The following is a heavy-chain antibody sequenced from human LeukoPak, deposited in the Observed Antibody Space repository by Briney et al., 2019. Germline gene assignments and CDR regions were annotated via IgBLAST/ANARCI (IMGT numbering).Heavy chain of an antibody. Sequence: GGSLRLSCAASGFTFSSYSMNWVRQAPGKGLEWVSSISSSSSYIYYADSVKGRFTISRDNAKNSLYLQMNSLRAEDTAIFYCAKAAGSGWSQDYFDHWGRGTLVTVSS. CDR3: AKAAGSGWSQDYFDH. D-gene: IGHD6-19*01. CDR2: ISSSSSYI. J-gene: IGHJ4*02. V-gene: IGHV3-21*04. CDR1: GFTFSSYS.